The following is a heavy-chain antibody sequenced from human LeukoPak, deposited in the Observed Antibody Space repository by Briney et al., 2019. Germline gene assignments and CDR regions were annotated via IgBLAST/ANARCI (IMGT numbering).Heavy chain of an antibody. V-gene: IGHV5-51*01. CDR2: ISPGDSDT. CDR3: ARQDYGGNSVPDAFDI. Sequence: GESLKISCNGSGYSFTSYWIGWVRQMPGKGLEWMGIISPGDSDTRYSPSFQGQVTISADKSISTAYLQWSSLKASDTAMYYCARQDYGGNSVPDAFDIWGQGTMVTVSS. CDR1: GYSFTSYW. J-gene: IGHJ3*02. D-gene: IGHD4-23*01.